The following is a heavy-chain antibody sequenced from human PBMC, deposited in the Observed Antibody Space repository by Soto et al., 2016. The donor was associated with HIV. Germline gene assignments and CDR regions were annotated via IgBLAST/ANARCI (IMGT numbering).Heavy chain of an antibody. CDR2: INWNGGST. CDR1: GLTFDDYG. V-gene: IGHV3-20*04. CDR3: ARDRGYYYGSGSSKAVYYYGMDV. D-gene: IGHD3-10*01. Sequence: EVQLVESGGGVVRPGGSLRLSCAASGLTFDDYGMSWVRQAPGKGLEWVSGINWNGGSTTYADSVKGRFTISRDNAENFLYLQMNSLRAEDTALYYCARDRGYYYGSGSSKAVYYYGMDVWGQGTTVTVSS. J-gene: IGHJ6*02.